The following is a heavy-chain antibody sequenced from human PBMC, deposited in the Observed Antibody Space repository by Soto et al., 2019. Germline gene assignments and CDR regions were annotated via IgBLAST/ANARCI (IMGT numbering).Heavy chain of an antibody. D-gene: IGHD6-6*01. J-gene: IGHJ5*02. V-gene: IGHV1-8*01. CDR2: MNPNSGNT. CDR1: GYTFTSYD. Sequence: ASVKVSCKASGYTFTSYDINWVRQATGQGLEWMGWMNPNSGNTGYAQKFQGRVTMTRNTSISTAYMELSGLRSEDTAVYYCATLVRPYNWFDPWGQGTLVTVS. CDR3: ATLVRPYNWFDP.